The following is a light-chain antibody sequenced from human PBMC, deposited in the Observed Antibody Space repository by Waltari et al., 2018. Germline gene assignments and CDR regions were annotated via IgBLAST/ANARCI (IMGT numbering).Light chain of an antibody. V-gene: IGLV2-23*01. Sequence: QSALTQPASVSGSPGQSLPISCTGPSIAVGIYNLVPWYQQHPGKAPNLMIYEGSKRPSGVSNRFSGSKSGNTASLTISGLQAEDEADYYCCSYAGSSIVVFGGGTKLTVL. CDR2: EGS. J-gene: IGLJ2*01. CDR3: CSYAGSSIVV. CDR1: SIAVGIYNL.